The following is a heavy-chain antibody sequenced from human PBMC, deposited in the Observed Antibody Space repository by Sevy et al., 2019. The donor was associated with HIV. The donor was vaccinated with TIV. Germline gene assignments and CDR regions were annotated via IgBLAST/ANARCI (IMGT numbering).Heavy chain of an antibody. CDR1: GFTFGDYA. CDR3: TRDGGYSYGYLVL. J-gene: IGHJ4*02. V-gene: IGHV3-49*03. Sequence: GGSLRLSCTASGFTFGDYAMSWFRQAPGKGLEWVGFIRSNAYGGTTEYAASVKGRFTISRDDSKSIADLQMNSLKTEYTAVYYCTRDGGYSYGYLVLWAQGTLVTVSS. D-gene: IGHD5-18*01. CDR2: IRSNAYGGTT.